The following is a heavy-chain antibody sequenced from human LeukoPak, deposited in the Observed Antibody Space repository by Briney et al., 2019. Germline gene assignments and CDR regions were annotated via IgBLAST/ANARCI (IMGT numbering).Heavy chain of an antibody. Sequence: GGSLRLSCAASGFTFSSYAMHWVRQAPGKGLQWVAFMRSDGSDIYYADSVKGRFTISRDNSKNTLYLQMNSLRAEDTAVYYCAKGSYGAKVYWGQGTLVTVSS. CDR2: MRSDGSDI. D-gene: IGHD4/OR15-4a*01. CDR3: AKGSYGAKVY. V-gene: IGHV3-30*02. J-gene: IGHJ4*02. CDR1: GFTFSSYA.